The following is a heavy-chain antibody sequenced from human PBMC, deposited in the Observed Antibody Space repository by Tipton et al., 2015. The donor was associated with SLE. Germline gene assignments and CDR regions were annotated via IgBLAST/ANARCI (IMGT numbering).Heavy chain of an antibody. D-gene: IGHD4-17*01. CDR2: FYHSGST. V-gene: IGHV4-38-2*02. J-gene: IGHJ3*02. Sequence: LRLSCAVSGSFISSGYYWGWIRQPPGKGLEWIGSFYHSGSTYNNPSLKSRVTISVDTSKNQFSLRLSSVTAADTAVYYWARDSGPLTVTLGTNAFDIWGQGTMVTVSS. CDR1: GSFISSGYY. CDR3: ARDSGPLTVTLGTNAFDI.